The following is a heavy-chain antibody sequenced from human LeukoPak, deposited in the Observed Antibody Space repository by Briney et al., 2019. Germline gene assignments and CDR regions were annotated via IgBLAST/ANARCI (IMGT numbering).Heavy chain of an antibody. J-gene: IGHJ4*02. Sequence: PSETLSLTCAVYGGSFSGYYWSWIRQPPGKGLEWIGEINHSGSTNYNPSLKSRVTISVDTSKNQFSLKLSSVTAADTAVNYCARGYCSSTSCPVPRLFDYWGQGTLVTVSS. V-gene: IGHV4-34*01. CDR2: INHSGST. CDR3: ARGYCSSTSCPVPRLFDY. CDR1: GGSFSGYY. D-gene: IGHD2-2*01.